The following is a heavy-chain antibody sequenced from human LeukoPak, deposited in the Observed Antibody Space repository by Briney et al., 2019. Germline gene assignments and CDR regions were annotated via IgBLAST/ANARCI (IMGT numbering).Heavy chain of an antibody. J-gene: IGHJ4*02. CDR2: ISYDGSNK. Sequence: GGSLRLSCAASGFTFSSYAMHWVRQAPGKGLEWVAVISYDGSNKYYADSVKGRFTISRDNSKNTLYLQMNSLRAEDTAVYYCAKAPGRYYYDSSGYWGQGTLVTVSS. D-gene: IGHD3-22*01. CDR3: AKAPGRYYYDSSGY. CDR1: GFTFSSYA. V-gene: IGHV3-30*04.